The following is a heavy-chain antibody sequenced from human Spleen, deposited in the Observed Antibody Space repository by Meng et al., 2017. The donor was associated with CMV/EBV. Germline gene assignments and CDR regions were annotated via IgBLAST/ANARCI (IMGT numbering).Heavy chain of an antibody. J-gene: IGHJ4*02. CDR2: INPKSGGT. Sequence: ASVKVSCKASGYTFTSYYMHWVRQAPGQGLEWMGWINPKSGGTKFAQKFQGRVTMTRDTSISTAYLDLSRLTSDDTAIHYCTRIGGYSDSNGYLDYWGQGTLVTVSS. D-gene: IGHD3-22*01. CDR3: TRIGGYSDSNGYLDY. V-gene: IGHV1-2*02. CDR1: GYTFTSYY.